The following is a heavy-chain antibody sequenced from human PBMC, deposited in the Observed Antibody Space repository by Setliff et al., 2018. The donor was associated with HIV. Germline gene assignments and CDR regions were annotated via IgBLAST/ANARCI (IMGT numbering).Heavy chain of an antibody. J-gene: IGHJ4*02. CDR3: ARQNCGGDCYIDY. CDR2: ISGSGGRT. CDR1: GFSFRSYA. Sequence: PGGSLRLSCAASGFSFRSYAVSWVRQAPGKGLEWVSDISGSGGRTYYADSVKGRFTISRDNSKNTLYLQMNSLRAEDTAVYYCARQNCGGDCYIDYWGQGTLVTVSS. D-gene: IGHD2-21*02. V-gene: IGHV3-23*01.